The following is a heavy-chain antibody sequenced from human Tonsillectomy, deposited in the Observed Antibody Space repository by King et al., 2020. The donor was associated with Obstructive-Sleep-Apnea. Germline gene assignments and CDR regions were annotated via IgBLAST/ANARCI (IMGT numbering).Heavy chain of an antibody. CDR1: GFTFSSYG. J-gene: IGHJ4*02. CDR2: IRDDGNNK. D-gene: IGHD1-7*01. CDR3: AKDAAITGTLDY. Sequence: VQLVESGGGVVQPGRSLRLSCEASGFTFSSYGMHWVRQAPGKGLEWVSFIRDDGNNKYFAGSVKGRLTISRDNPKNTLYLQMDELRTEDTAVYYCAKDAAITGTLDYWGQGILVTVSS. V-gene: IGHV3-30*02.